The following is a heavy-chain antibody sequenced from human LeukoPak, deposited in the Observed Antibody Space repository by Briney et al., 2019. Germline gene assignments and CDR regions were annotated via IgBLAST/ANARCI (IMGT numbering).Heavy chain of an antibody. Sequence: SETLSLTCAVYGESFSGYFWSWIRQPTGKVLECIGEINHSGSTSYNPSLKSRVTISIDTSKNQFSLNLSSVSAADTSVYYCARGKRGYSSSWYDYWGQGTLVTVSS. CDR1: GESFSGYF. J-gene: IGHJ4*02. CDR2: INHSGST. CDR3: ARGKRGYSSSWYDY. D-gene: IGHD6-13*01. V-gene: IGHV4-34*01.